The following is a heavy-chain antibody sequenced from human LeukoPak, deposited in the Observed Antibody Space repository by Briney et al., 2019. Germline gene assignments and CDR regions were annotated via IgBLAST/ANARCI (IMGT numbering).Heavy chain of an antibody. Sequence: SETLSLTCTVSGASISNSKSYWGWIRQPPGEGLEWIGTISYSANTLYNPSLKSRVPLSIDTSRNQFSLKLSSVTAADTAMYFCARRFSYGSGRYGVDVWGQGTTVTVSS. CDR2: ISYSANT. D-gene: IGHD3-10*01. CDR3: ARRFSYGSGRYGVDV. J-gene: IGHJ6*02. CDR1: GASISNSKSY. V-gene: IGHV4-39*01.